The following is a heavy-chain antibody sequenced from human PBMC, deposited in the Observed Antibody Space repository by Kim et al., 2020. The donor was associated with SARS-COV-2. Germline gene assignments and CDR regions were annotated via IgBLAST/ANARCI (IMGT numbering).Heavy chain of an antibody. J-gene: IGHJ4*02. D-gene: IGHD2-2*01. CDR3: ARIRCYCRGISCQAAYFDY. Sequence: SGPTLVNPTQPLTLTCTFSGFSLSSSGMCVSWIRQPPGKALEWLARIDWDDDKYYSTSLKTRLTISKDTSKNQVVLTMTNMDPVDTATYYCARIRCYCRGISCQAAYFDYWGQGTLVTVSS. CDR1: GFSLSSSGMC. CDR2: IDWDDDK. V-gene: IGHV2-70*11.